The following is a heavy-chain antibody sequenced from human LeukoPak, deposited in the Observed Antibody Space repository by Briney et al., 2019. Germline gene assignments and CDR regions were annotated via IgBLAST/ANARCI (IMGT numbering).Heavy chain of an antibody. CDR1: GYTFTGYY. Sequence: ASVKVSCKASGYTFTGYYMHWVRQAPGQGPEWMGRINPNSGGTNYAQKLQGRVTMTTDTSTSTAYMELRSLRSDDTAVYYCARGRIAVAGTLWFDPWGQGTLVTVSS. CDR3: ARGRIAVAGTLWFDP. CDR2: INPNSGGT. D-gene: IGHD6-19*01. J-gene: IGHJ5*02. V-gene: IGHV1-2*06.